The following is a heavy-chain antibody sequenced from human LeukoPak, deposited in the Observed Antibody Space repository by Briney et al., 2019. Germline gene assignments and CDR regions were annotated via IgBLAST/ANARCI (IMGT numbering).Heavy chain of an antibody. J-gene: IGHJ3*02. CDR1: GFTFNSYN. CDR2: ISSSSSTI. Sequence: GGSLRLSCTASGFTFNSYNMNWVRQAPGKGLEWVSYISSSSSTIYYADSVKGRFTISRDSAKTSLFLQMNSLRDEDTAVYYCARAYSSSSGRDAFDSWGLGTLVTVSS. V-gene: IGHV3-48*02. D-gene: IGHD6-6*01. CDR3: ARAYSSSSGRDAFDS.